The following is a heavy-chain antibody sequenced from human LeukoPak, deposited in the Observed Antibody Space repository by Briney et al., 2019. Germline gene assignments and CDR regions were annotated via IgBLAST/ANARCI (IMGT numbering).Heavy chain of an antibody. D-gene: IGHD3-22*01. Sequence: SQTLSLTCTVSGGSISSYYWSWIRQPPGKGLEWIGYIYYSGSTNYNPSLKSRVTISVDTSKNQFSLKLSSVTAADTAVYYCARGLRDSSGYFNDYWGQGTLVTVSS. V-gene: IGHV4-59*01. CDR2: IYYSGST. J-gene: IGHJ4*02. CDR1: GGSISSYY. CDR3: ARGLRDSSGYFNDY.